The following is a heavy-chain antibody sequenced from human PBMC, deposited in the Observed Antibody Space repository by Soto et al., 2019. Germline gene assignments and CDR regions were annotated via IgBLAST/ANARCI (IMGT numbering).Heavy chain of an antibody. CDR2: IIPILGIA. D-gene: IGHD2-2*02. CDR1: GGTFSSYT. V-gene: IGHV1-69*08. CDR3: ARDETDTDTAIPGDY. J-gene: IGHJ4*02. Sequence: QVQLVQSGAEVKKPGSSVKVSCKASGGTFSSYTISWVRQAPGQGLEWMGRIIPILGIANYAQKFQGRVTITADKSTSTAYMELSSLRSEDTDVYYCARDETDTDTAIPGDYWCQGTLVTVSS.